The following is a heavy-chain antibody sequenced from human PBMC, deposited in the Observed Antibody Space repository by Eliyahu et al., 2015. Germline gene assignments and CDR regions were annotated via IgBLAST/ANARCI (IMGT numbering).Heavy chain of an antibody. CDR3: MGQLFNSGFDV. V-gene: IGHV3-74*01. Sequence: ELEVVESGGGIVQPGTSLRLSCKSSFDSSGFWMPWVRQSPGGGLEWVARIGDDDRRIGYADSVKGRFTISRDNAKKTIYLQMNSLRVDDTAVYYCMGQLFNSGFDVWGPGTTVTVSS. CDR1: FDSSGFW. J-gene: IGHJ6*02. CDR2: IGDDDRRI. D-gene: IGHD6-25*01.